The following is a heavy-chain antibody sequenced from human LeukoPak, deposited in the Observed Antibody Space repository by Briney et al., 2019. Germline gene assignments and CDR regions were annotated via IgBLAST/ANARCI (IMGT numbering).Heavy chain of an antibody. CDR3: TRDVSGAVAGNPGGY. J-gene: IGHJ4*02. V-gene: IGHV3-49*03. D-gene: IGHD6-19*01. Sequence: PGRSLRLSCTASGFTFGDYAMSWFRQAPGEGLEWVGFIRSKAYGGTTEYAASVKGRFTISRDDSKSIAYLQMNSLKTEDTAVYYCTRDVSGAVAGNPGGYWGQGTLVTVSS. CDR1: GFTFGDYA. CDR2: IRSKAYGGTT.